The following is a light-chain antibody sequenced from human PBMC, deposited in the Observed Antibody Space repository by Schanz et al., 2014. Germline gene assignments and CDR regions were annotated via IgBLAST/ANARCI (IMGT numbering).Light chain of an antibody. CDR2: DVT. CDR1: SSDVGGYNY. V-gene: IGLV2-11*01. Sequence: QSALTQPPSASGSPGQSVTISCTGTSSDVGGYNYVSWYQHHPGKAPKLLIYDVTKRPSGVSNRFSGSKSGNTASLTISGLQADDEADYYCCSYAGSSTLGVFGGGTKLTVL. J-gene: IGLJ3*02. CDR3: CSYAGSSTLGV.